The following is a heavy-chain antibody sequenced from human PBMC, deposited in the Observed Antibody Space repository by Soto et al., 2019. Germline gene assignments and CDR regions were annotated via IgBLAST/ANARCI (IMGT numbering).Heavy chain of an antibody. D-gene: IGHD3-10*01. J-gene: IGHJ4*02. Sequence: QVQLVQSGSEMKKPGASVKVSCKASGYTFTAYGINWVRQAPGQGLEWMGWISNYNGNTNYAQRFQGRVIMTTDTPXTTSYMELRSLRSDDTAVYYCTRTHEELRGSGTNEHWGQGTLVTVSS. CDR2: ISNYNGNT. CDR1: GYTFTAYG. CDR3: TRTHEELRGSGTNEH. V-gene: IGHV1-18*01.